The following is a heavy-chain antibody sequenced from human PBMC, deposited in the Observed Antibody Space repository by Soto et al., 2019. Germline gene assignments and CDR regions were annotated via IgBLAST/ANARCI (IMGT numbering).Heavy chain of an antibody. Sequence: QMQLQESGPGLVKPAETLSLTCNVSGGSVSSVKYFWSWIRQPPGKVLEWIAYIYNNGNTKYNPSIKSRATISVATSTNQCSLKLTSVTAAESAVYFCARTVMPVGNLAAFDHWGQGVLVTVSS. D-gene: IGHD7-27*01. CDR3: ARTVMPVGNLAAFDH. CDR2: IYNNGNT. J-gene: IGHJ4*02. V-gene: IGHV4-61*01. CDR1: GGSVSSVKYF.